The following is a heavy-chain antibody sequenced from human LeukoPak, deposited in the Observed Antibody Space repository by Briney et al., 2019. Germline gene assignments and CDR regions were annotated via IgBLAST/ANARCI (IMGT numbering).Heavy chain of an antibody. V-gene: IGHV3-30-3*01. D-gene: IGHD3-22*01. CDR2: ISYDGSNK. J-gene: IGHJ4*02. Sequence: PGRSLRLSCAASGFTFSSYAMHWVRQAPGKGLEWVAVISYDGSNKYYADSVKGRFTISRDNSKNTLYLQMNSLRAEDTAVYYCARHAVYYYDSSAGFDYWGQGTLVTVSS. CDR1: GFTFSSYA. CDR3: ARHAVYYYDSSAGFDY.